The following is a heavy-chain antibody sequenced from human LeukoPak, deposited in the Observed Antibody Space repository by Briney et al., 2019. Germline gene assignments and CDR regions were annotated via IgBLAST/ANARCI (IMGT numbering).Heavy chain of an antibody. Sequence: VASVKVSCKASGYTFTSYGISWVRQAPGQGLEWMGWISAYNGNTNYAQKLRGRVAMTTDTSTSTAYMELRSLRSDDTAVYYCARGRGSSGWYHYFDYWGQGTLVTVSS. CDR1: GYTFTSYG. CDR3: ARGRGSSGWYHYFDY. V-gene: IGHV1-18*01. D-gene: IGHD6-19*01. J-gene: IGHJ4*02. CDR2: ISAYNGNT.